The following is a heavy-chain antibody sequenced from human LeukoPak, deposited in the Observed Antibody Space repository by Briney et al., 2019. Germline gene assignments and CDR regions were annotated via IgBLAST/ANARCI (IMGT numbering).Heavy chain of an antibody. Sequence: ASVKVSCKASGYTFTGYYMHWVRQAPGQGLEWMGRINPNSGGTNYAQKFQGRVTMTRDTSIGTAYMELSRLRSDDTAVYYCARVYVWGSYRQIDYWGQGTLVTVSS. CDR3: ARVYVWGSYRQIDY. CDR2: INPNSGGT. V-gene: IGHV1-2*06. CDR1: GYTFTGYY. J-gene: IGHJ4*02. D-gene: IGHD3-16*02.